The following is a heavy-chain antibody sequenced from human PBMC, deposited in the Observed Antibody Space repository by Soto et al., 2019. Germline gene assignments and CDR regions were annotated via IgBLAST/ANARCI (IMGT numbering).Heavy chain of an antibody. CDR3: VVWFGELTFDY. J-gene: IGHJ4*02. D-gene: IGHD3-10*01. Sequence: VQLVESGGGLVQPGGSLKLSCAASGFTFSGSAMHWVRQASDKGLEWVGRIRSKANSYATAYAASVKGRFTISRDDSKNTAYLQMNSLKTEDTAVYYCVVWFGELTFDYWGQGTLVTVSS. CDR1: GFTFSGSA. V-gene: IGHV3-73*02. CDR2: IRSKANSYAT.